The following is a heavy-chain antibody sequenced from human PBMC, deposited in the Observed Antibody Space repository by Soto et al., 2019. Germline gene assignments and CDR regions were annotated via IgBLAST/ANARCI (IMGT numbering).Heavy chain of an antibody. CDR2: IYSGGST. Sequence: PGGSLILSCAAAGFTVNSNYMSWVRQAPGKGLEWVSVIYSGGSTYYADSVKGRFIISRDDSKNTLFLQMNSLRAEDTAVYYCATAKLLLPWLFDYWGQGALVTVSS. CDR1: GFTVNSNY. V-gene: IGHV3-66*01. CDR3: ATAKLLLPWLFDY. D-gene: IGHD2-15*01. J-gene: IGHJ4*02.